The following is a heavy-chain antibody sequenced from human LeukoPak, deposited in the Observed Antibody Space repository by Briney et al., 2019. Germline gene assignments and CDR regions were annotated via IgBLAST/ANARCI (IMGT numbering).Heavy chain of an antibody. CDR3: ARASVTRGDAFDI. CDR2: INPSGGSP. V-gene: IGHV1-46*04. J-gene: IGHJ3*02. Sequence: ASVKVSCKASGYTFTSYFLHWVRQAPGQGLEWIGVINPSGGSPCYAQKLEGRVMMTRDTSTSTVYMGLTSLRSEDTAEYYCARASVTRGDAFDIWGQGTTVTVRS. CDR1: GYTFTSYF. D-gene: IGHD1-1*01.